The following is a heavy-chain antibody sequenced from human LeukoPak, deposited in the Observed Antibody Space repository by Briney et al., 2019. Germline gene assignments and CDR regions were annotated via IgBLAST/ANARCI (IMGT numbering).Heavy chain of an antibody. V-gene: IGHV3-21*01. Sequence: GGSLRLSCAASGFTFSSYNMNWVRRAPGKGLEWVSSISSSSSYIYYADSVKGRFTISRDNAKNSLYLQINSLRAEDTAVYYCARDSFETDIDYWGQGTLVTVSS. CDR1: GFTFSSYN. CDR2: ISSSSSYI. D-gene: IGHD1-14*01. J-gene: IGHJ4*02. CDR3: ARDSFETDIDY.